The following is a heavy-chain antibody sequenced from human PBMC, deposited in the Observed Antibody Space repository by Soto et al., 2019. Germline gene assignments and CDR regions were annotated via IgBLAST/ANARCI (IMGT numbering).Heavy chain of an antibody. J-gene: IGHJ4*02. CDR2: ISYDGSNK. CDR3: AKGGQYQLLYTPASN. V-gene: IGHV3-30*18. Sequence: PVGSLRLSCAASGFTFSSYGMHWVRQAPGKGLEWVAVISYDGSNKYYADSVKGRFTISRDNSKNTLYLQMNSLRAEDTAVYYCAKGGQYQLLYTPASNWGQGTLVTVSS. CDR1: GFTFSSYG. D-gene: IGHD2-2*02.